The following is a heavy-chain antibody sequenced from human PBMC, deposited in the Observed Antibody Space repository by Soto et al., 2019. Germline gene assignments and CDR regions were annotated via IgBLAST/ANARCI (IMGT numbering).Heavy chain of an antibody. CDR1: GGTFSSYT. CDR2: INAGNGNT. V-gene: IGHV1-3*01. CDR3: ARPSGYSYGPEPPHYYYYYMDV. Sequence: GASVKVSCKASGGTFSSYTISWVRQAPGQGLEWMGWINAGNGNTKYSQKFKGRVTITRDTSASTAYMELSSLRSEDTAVYYCARPSGYSYGPEPPHYYYYYMDVWGKGTTVTVSS. D-gene: IGHD5-18*01. J-gene: IGHJ6*03.